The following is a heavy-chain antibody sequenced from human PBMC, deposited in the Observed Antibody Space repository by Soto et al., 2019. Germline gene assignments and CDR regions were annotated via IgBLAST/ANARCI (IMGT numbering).Heavy chain of an antibody. CDR1: GYSFSNNW. CDR3: ARHNRYSSTWFEGWFDP. J-gene: IGHJ5*02. D-gene: IGHD6-13*01. Sequence: EVQLVQSGAEVKKAGESLKISCKGSGYSFSNNWVGWVRQMPGKGLGWVGIMHPGDSDTRYSPSFQGQVTISADKSINTAYLQWSSLKPSDSAMYYCARHNRYSSTWFEGWFDPWGQGTLVTVSS. V-gene: IGHV5-51*03. CDR2: MHPGDSDT.